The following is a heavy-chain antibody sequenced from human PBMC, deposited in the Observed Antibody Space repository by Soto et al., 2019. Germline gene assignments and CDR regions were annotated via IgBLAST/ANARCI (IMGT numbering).Heavy chain of an antibody. D-gene: IGHD3-10*01. CDR3: ATDSSVLWFGEFTF. Sequence: EVQLLESGGGFIQPGGSLRLSCAASGFTFTAYAMSWVRQAPGKGLGWVSAISARGDSTYYRDSVKGRFTISRDNSKNPLYLQMNSLRAEDKAVYYCATDSSVLWFGEFTFWGQGTLVTVSS. J-gene: IGHJ4*02. V-gene: IGHV3-23*01. CDR1: GFTFTAYA. CDR2: ISARGDST.